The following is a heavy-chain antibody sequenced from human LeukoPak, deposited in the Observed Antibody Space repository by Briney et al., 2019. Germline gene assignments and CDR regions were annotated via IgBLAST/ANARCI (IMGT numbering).Heavy chain of an antibody. CDR1: GYTFTSYA. J-gene: IGHJ4*02. Sequence: ASVKVSCKASGYTFTSYAMHWVRQAPGQRLEWMGWINAGNGNTKYSQEFQGRVTITRDTSISTAYMELSRLRSDDTAVYYCARDSSGWDDFDYWGQGTLVTVSS. D-gene: IGHD6-19*01. CDR3: ARDSSGWDDFDY. V-gene: IGHV1-3*01. CDR2: INAGNGNT.